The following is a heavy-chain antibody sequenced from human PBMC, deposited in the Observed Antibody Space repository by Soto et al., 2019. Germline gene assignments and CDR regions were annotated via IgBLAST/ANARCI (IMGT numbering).Heavy chain of an antibody. CDR3: VRGAGASGFDP. V-gene: IGHV3-13*04. D-gene: IGHD1-26*01. CDR1: GFTFSSYD. CDR2: IDTAGDT. Sequence: GGSLRLSCAASGFTFSSYDMHWVRQVTGKGLEWVSVIDTAGDTYYAGSVEGRFTISRENAKNSLYLQMNSMRAEDTAGYYCVRGAGASGFDPWGQGTLVTVSS. J-gene: IGHJ5*02.